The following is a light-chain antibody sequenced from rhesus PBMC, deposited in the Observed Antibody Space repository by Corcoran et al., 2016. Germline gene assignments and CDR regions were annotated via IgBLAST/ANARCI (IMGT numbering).Light chain of an antibody. CDR3: QQYSSSPFT. J-gene: IGKJ3*01. CDR2: QAY. Sequence: DIQMTQSPSSLSASVGDTVTITCRASQSISSWLAWYQQKPGKAPKLLIYQAYSLQSGVPSRFIGSGSGTYFTLTISSLQSEDFATYYCQQYSSSPFTFGPGTKLDIK. CDR1: QSISSW. V-gene: IGKV1-22*01.